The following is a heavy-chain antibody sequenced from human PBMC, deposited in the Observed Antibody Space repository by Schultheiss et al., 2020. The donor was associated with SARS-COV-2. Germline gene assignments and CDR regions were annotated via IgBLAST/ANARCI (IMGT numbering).Heavy chain of an antibody. Sequence: ASVKVSCKASGGTFSSYAISWVRQAPGQGLEWMGWINPNSGGTNFAQKFQGSVTMTRDTSISTAYMELSRLRSEDTAVYYCARGHLRRGMDVWGQGTTVTVSS. J-gene: IGHJ6*02. V-gene: IGHV1-2*02. CDR3: ARGHLRRGMDV. CDR1: GGTFSSYA. D-gene: IGHD4-17*01. CDR2: INPNSGGT.